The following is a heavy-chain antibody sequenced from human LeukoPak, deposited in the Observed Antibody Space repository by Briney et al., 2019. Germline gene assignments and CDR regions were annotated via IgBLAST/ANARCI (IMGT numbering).Heavy chain of an antibody. CDR2: IWYDGSNK. V-gene: IGHV3-33*06. D-gene: IGHD4-17*01. Sequence: PGGSLRLSCAASGFTFSSYGMHWVRQAPGKGLEWVAVIWYDGSNKYYADSVKGRFTISRDNSKNTLYLQMNSLRAEDTAVYYCAKDPSRWVGDYVPRPEVNWGQGTLVTVSS. CDR3: AKDPSRWVGDYVPRPEVN. J-gene: IGHJ4*02. CDR1: GFTFSSYG.